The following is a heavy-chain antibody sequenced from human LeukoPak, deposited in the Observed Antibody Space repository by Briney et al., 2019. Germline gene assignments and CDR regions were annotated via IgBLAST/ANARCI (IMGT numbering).Heavy chain of an antibody. Sequence: TGGSLRLSCAASGFTVSSNYMSWVRQAPGKGLEWVSVIYSGGSTYYADSVKGRFTISRDNSKNTLYLQMNSLRAEDTAVYYCAREDYDILTGYRYGMDVWGQGTTATVSS. CDR2: IYSGGST. CDR3: AREDYDILTGYRYGMDV. D-gene: IGHD3-9*01. J-gene: IGHJ6*02. CDR1: GFTVSSNY. V-gene: IGHV3-53*01.